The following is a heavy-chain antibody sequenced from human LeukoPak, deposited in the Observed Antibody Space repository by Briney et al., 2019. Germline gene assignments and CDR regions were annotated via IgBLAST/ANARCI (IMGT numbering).Heavy chain of an antibody. Sequence: GGXXRLSCAASGFTFSSYAMSWVRQAPGKGLEWVSSISGGGSTYYSDSVKGRFTISRDNSKSTLCLQMNSLRAEDTAVYYCAKTGDSSGYYYGVDYWGQGTLVTVSS. D-gene: IGHD3-22*01. CDR3: AKTGDSSGYYYGVDY. J-gene: IGHJ4*02. CDR1: GFTFSSYA. V-gene: IGHV3-23*01. CDR2: ISGGGST.